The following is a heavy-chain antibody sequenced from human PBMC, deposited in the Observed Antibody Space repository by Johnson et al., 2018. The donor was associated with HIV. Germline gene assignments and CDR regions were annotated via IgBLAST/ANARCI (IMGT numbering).Heavy chain of an antibody. V-gene: IGHV3-23*04. D-gene: IGHD1-26*01. CDR1: GFTFSSYA. CDR3: AKGSWALWSP. Sequence: VQLVESGGGVVQPGRSLRLSCIASGFTFSSYAMSWVRQAPGKGLEWVSAISGSGSSTYYADSVKGRFTISRDNSKNTLYLQMNSLRAEDTAVYYCAKGSWALWSPWGQGTMVTVSS. CDR2: ISGSGSST. J-gene: IGHJ3*01.